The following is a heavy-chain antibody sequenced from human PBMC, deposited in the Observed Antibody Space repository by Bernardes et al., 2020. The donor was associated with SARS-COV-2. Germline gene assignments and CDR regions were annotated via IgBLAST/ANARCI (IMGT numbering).Heavy chain of an antibody. CDR3: AREGGGWERRTDAFDI. D-gene: IGHD1-26*01. V-gene: IGHV3-53*01. CDR1: GFTVSSNY. CDR2: IYSGCST. Sequence: GGSLRLSCAASGFTVSSNYMSWVRQAPGKGLEWVSVIYSGCSTYYADSVKGRFTISRDNSKNTLYLQMNSLRAEDTAVYYCAREGGGWERRTDAFDIWGQGTMVTVSS. J-gene: IGHJ3*02.